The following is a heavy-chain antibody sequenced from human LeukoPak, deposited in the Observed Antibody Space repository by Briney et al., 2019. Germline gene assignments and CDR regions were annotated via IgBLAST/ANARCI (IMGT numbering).Heavy chain of an antibody. V-gene: IGHV1-2*02. CDR3: ARQAGYYYDSPDAFDI. Sequence: ASVKVSCKASGYTFTAYYMHWVRQAPGQGLEWMGWINPNSGGTNYAQKFQGRVTMTRDTSISTAYMELSRLRSDDTAVYYCARQAGYYYDSPDAFDIWGQGTMVTVSS. CDR2: INPNSGGT. CDR1: GYTFTAYY. J-gene: IGHJ3*02. D-gene: IGHD3-22*01.